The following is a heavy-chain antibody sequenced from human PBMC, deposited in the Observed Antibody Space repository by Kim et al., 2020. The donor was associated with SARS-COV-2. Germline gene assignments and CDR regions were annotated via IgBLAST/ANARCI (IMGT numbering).Heavy chain of an antibody. J-gene: IGHJ6*02. V-gene: IGHV4-34*01. CDR1: GGSFSGYY. CDR2: INHSGST. D-gene: IGHD6-13*01. Sequence: SETLSLTCAVYGGSFSGYYWSWIRQPPGKGLEWIGEINHSGSTNYNPSLKSRVTISVDTSKNQFSLKLSSVTAADTAVYYCARDPRGRSSWYYYYGMDVWGQGTTVTVSS. CDR3: ARDPRGRSSWYYYYGMDV.